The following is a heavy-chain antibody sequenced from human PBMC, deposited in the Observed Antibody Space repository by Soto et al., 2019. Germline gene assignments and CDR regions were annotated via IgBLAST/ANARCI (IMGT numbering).Heavy chain of an antibody. Sequence: HPSWTLSLTCTFSGGSISSGDYYWSWIRQAPGKGLEWVSGISESGVSTYYADSVKGRFTISRDNSKSTLYVQMNSLRVEDTDVYYCAKNGTMGTIILVINRFQSWGQGTLGTVS. CDR3: AKNGTMGTIILVINRFQS. CDR1: GGSISSGDYY. J-gene: IGHJ5*02. D-gene: IGHD3-22*01. CDR2: ISESGVST. V-gene: IGHV3-23*01.